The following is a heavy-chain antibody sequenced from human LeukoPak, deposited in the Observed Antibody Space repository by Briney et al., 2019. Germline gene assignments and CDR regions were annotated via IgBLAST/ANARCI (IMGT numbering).Heavy chain of an antibody. J-gene: IGHJ4*02. CDR1: GFTFSSYG. Sequence: PGGSLRLSCAASGFTFSSYGMHWVRQAPGKGLEWVAVIWYDGSNKYYADSVKGRFTISRDNSKNTLYLQMNSLRAEDTAVDYCARDGTPLWFGESYFDYWGQGTLVTVSS. V-gene: IGHV3-33*01. CDR3: ARDGTPLWFGESYFDY. D-gene: IGHD3-10*01. CDR2: IWYDGSNK.